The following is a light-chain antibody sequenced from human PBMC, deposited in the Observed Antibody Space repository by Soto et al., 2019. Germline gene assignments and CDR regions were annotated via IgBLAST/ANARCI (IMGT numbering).Light chain of an antibody. J-gene: IGKJ2*01. Sequence: DIVMTQSPDSLAVSLGERATINCKSSQSVLYSSNNKNYLAWYQQRPGQPPKLLIYWASTRESGVPDRFSGSGSGTDFTLTITSLQAEDVAVYYCLQYESTPPTCGQGTKLEIK. CDR2: WAS. CDR3: LQYESTPPT. CDR1: QSVLYSSNNKNY. V-gene: IGKV4-1*01.